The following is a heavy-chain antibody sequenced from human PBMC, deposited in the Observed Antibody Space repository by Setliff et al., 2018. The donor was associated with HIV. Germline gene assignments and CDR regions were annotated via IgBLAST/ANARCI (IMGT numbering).Heavy chain of an antibody. CDR1: GGSISSYY. CDR3: ARVAFYGPGSHDYFDH. V-gene: IGHV4-59*08. D-gene: IGHD3-10*01. Sequence: KSSETLSLTCTVSGGSISSYYWSWIRQPPGKGLEWIGSMDSSGNTYYSPSLKSRVSISVDTSKNQFSLKLNSVTATDTAMYYCARVAFYGPGSHDYFDHWGHGILVTVSS. CDR2: MDSSGNT. J-gene: IGHJ4*01.